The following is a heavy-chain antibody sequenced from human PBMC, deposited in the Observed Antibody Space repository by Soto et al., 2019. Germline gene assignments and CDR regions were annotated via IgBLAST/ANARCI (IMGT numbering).Heavy chain of an antibody. CDR2: INSDGSST. V-gene: IGHV3-74*01. D-gene: IGHD2-21*01. CDR1: GFTFSSYW. J-gene: IGHJ4*02. CDR3: AKALGRIYFDF. Sequence: PGGSLRLSCAASGFTFSSYWVHWVRQAPGKGLVWVSRINSDGSSTSYADSVKGRFTISRDNAKNTLYLQMNSLRAEDTAVYYCAKALGRIYFDFWGQGTPVTVSS.